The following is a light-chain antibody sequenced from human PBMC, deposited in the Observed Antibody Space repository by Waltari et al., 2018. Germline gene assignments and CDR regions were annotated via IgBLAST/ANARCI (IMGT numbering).Light chain of an antibody. Sequence: DLVLTQSPASLAVSLGERATTNCKSSQSVLYSSNNKNYSAWYQQKPGQPPKLLIYWASTRETGVPDRLSGSGSGTDFTLTISSLQAEDVAVYYCQQYYSTLPYTFGQGTKLEIK. J-gene: IGKJ2*01. CDR2: WAS. CDR1: QSVLYSSNNKNY. V-gene: IGKV4-1*01. CDR3: QQYYSTLPYT.